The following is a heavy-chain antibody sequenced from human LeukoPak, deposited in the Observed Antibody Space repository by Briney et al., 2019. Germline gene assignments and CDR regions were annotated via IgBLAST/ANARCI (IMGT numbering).Heavy chain of an antibody. CDR2: INHSGST. CDR3: ARGKVVPAAGAPYYYYGMDV. J-gene: IGHJ6*02. D-gene: IGHD2-2*01. CDR1: GGSFSGYY. V-gene: IGHV4-34*01. Sequence: SETLSLTCAVYGGSFSGYYWSWIRQPPGKGLEWIGEINHSGSTNYNPSLKSRVTISVDTSKNQFSLKLSSVIAADTAVYYCARGKVVPAAGAPYYYYGMDVWGQGTTVTVSS.